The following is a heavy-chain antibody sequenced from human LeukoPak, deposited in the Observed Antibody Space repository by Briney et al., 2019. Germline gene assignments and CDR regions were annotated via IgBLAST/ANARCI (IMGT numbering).Heavy chain of an antibody. CDR3: ARDRSDYYI. CDR2: INQEGSEK. D-gene: IGHD3-3*01. Sequence: GGSLRLSCAASGFTVSTNYMSWVRQAPGKGLEWVANINQEGSEKYYVDSVKGRFSISRDNAKKSLYLQMNSLRAGDTAVYYCARDRSDYYIWGQGTLVTVSS. J-gene: IGHJ4*02. V-gene: IGHV3-7*01. CDR1: GFTVSTNY.